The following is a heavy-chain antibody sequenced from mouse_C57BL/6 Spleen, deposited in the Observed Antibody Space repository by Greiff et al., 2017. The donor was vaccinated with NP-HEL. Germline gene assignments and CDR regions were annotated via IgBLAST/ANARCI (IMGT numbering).Heavy chain of an antibody. CDR3: ARRGNWDGYFDV. J-gene: IGHJ1*03. CDR2: IDPSDSDT. D-gene: IGHD4-1*01. CDR1: GYTFTSYW. Sequence: QVQLQQPGAELVMPGASVKLSCKASGYTFTSYWMHWVKQRPGQGLEWIGEIDPSDSDTNYNQKFKGKSTLTVDKSSSTAYMQLSSLTSEDSAVYYCARRGNWDGYFDVWGTGTTVTVSS. V-gene: IGHV1-69*01.